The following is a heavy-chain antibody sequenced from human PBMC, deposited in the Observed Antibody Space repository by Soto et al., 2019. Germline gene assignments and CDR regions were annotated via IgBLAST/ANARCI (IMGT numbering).Heavy chain of an antibody. J-gene: IGHJ6*03. V-gene: IGHV1-8*02. CDR3: ARGDPHCSGGSCPTEYYYYYMDV. CDR1: GYTFTSYG. D-gene: IGHD2-15*01. CDR2: MNPNSGNT. Sequence: ASVKVSCKASGYTFTSYGISWVRQAPGQGLEWMGWMNPNSGNTSYAQKFQGRVTMTRNTSISTAYMELSSLRSEDTAVYYCARGDPHCSGGSCPTEYYYYYMDVWGKGTTVTVSS.